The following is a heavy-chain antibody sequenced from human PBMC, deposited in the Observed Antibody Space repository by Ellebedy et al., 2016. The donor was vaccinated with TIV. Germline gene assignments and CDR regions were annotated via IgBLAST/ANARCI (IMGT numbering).Heavy chain of an antibody. CDR2: ISSSGAYR. D-gene: IGHD3-16*01. CDR1: GFAFSTYS. V-gene: IGHV3-21*01. CDR3: VPVGEPRGSDP. Sequence: GESLKISCAASGFAFSTYSMNWVRQAPGKGLEWVSSISSSGAYRYHADSMQGRFTISRDKAKNTLYLEMNSLRAEDTAVDYCVPVGEPRGSDPWGQGTLVTVSS. J-gene: IGHJ5*02.